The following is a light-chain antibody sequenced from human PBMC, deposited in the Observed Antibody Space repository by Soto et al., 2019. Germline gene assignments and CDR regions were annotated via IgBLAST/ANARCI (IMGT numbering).Light chain of an antibody. CDR2: GAS. V-gene: IGKV3-20*01. CDR3: QQYGSSPGT. Sequence: EIVLTQSPGTLSLSPGERATLSCRASQSVSSSYLAWYQQKPGQAPRLLIYGASSRATGIPDRFSGSGSGTHFTLTISRLEPEDFAAYYCQQYGSSPGTFGQGTKVEIK. J-gene: IGKJ1*01. CDR1: QSVSSSY.